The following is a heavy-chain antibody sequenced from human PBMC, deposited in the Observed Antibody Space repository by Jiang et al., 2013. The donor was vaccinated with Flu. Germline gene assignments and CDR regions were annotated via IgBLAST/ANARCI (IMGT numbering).Heavy chain of an antibody. CDR3: ARDIVGYCSSTSCSNDAFDI. J-gene: IGHJ3*02. CDR1: GDSVSSNSAA. V-gene: IGHV6-1*01. D-gene: IGHD2-2*01. Sequence: QTLSPTCAISGDSVSSNSAAWNWIRQSPSRGLEWLGRTYYRSKWYNDYAVSVKSRITINPDTSKNQFSLQLNSVTPEDTAVYYCARDIVGYCSSTSCSNDAFDIWGQGTMVTVSS. CDR2: TYYRSKWYN.